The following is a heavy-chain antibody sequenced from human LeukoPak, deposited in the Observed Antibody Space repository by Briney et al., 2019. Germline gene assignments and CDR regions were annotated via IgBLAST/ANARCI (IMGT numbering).Heavy chain of an antibody. CDR2: IWFDGSNK. Sequence: PGGSLRLSCGASGSTFSIYGMHWVRQAPGKGPGWVAVIWFDGSNKYYADSVKGRFTISRDNSKNTLYLQINSLRAEDTAVYYCARANYGSGSNYYYGLDVWGQGTTVTVSS. J-gene: IGHJ6*02. D-gene: IGHD3-10*01. CDR1: GSTFSIYG. V-gene: IGHV3-33*01. CDR3: ARANYGSGSNYYYGLDV.